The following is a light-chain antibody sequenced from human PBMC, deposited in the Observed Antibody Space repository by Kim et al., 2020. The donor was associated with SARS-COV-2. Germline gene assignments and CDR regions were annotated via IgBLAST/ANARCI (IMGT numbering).Light chain of an antibody. CDR1: SSDVGSYNY. J-gene: IGLJ1*01. V-gene: IGLV2-14*03. CDR2: AVS. CDR3: SSYTRSSTNYV. Sequence: QSVLTQPASVSGSPGQSITISCTGTSSDVGSYNYVSWYQQHPGKAPKLMIYAVSNRPSGVSNRFSGSKSGNMASLTISGLQAEDEADYYCSSYTRSSTNYVFGTGTKVTVL.